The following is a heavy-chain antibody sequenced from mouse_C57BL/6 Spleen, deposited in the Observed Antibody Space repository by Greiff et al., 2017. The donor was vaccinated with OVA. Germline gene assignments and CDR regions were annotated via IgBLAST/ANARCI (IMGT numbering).Heavy chain of an antibody. D-gene: IGHD3-3*01. CDR1: GYAFSSYW. V-gene: IGHV1-80*01. CDR2: IYPGDGDT. J-gene: IGHJ4*01. Sequence: QVQLKESGAELVKPGASVTISCKASGYAFSSYWMNWVKQRPGKGLEWIGQIYPGDGDTNYNGKFKGKATLTADKSSSTAYMQLSSLTSEDSAVYFCARLELGYAMDYWGQGTSVTVSS. CDR3: ARLELGYAMDY.